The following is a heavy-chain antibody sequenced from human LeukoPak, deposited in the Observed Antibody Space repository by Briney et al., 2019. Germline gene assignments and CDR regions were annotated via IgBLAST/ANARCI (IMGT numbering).Heavy chain of an antibody. Sequence: SETLSLTCTVSGGSISNYYWSWVRQPPGKGLEWMAYIYYTGSTNYNPSLKSRVTISVDTSKNQFSLKLSSVTAADTAMYYCARLSDKYYYYMDVWGKGTTVTVSS. J-gene: IGHJ6*03. CDR2: IYYTGST. CDR1: GGSISNYY. V-gene: IGHV4-59*01. D-gene: IGHD1-26*01. CDR3: ARLSDKYYYYMDV.